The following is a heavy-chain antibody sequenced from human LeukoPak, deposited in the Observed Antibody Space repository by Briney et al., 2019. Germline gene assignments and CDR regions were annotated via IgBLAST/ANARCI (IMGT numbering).Heavy chain of an antibody. V-gene: IGHV4-30-2*01. CDR3: ARVTGGWFDP. D-gene: IGHD2-15*01. CDR1: GASISSGDYS. J-gene: IGHJ5*02. CDR2: TYHSEST. Sequence: PSETLSLTCAVSGASISSGDYSWTWIWQPPGKGLEWIGYTYHSESTYYNPSLKSRVTISVDRSKNQFSLRLSSVTAADTAVYYCARVTGGWFDPWGQGTLVTVSS.